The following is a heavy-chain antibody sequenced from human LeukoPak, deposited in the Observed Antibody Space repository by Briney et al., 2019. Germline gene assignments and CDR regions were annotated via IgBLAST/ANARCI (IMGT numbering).Heavy chain of an antibody. D-gene: IGHD3-22*01. CDR2: IDTNTGNP. J-gene: IGHJ4*02. Sequence: ASVKVSCKASGYTFSSNAINWVRQAPGQGLEWVGWIDTNTGNPTYAQGFTGQFVFSLDNSVSTAYLQISSLKAGDTGEYFCARGYDSSGYFSDWGQGTLVTVSS. CDR1: GYTFSSNA. V-gene: IGHV7-4-1*02. CDR3: ARGYDSSGYFSD.